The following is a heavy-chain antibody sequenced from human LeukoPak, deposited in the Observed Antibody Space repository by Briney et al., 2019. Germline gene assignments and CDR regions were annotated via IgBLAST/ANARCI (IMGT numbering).Heavy chain of an antibody. V-gene: IGHV3-11*01. D-gene: IGHD6-13*01. CDR3: TRDLSYSSSWYGGLIYYYYGMDV. Sequence: GGSLRPSCAASGFTFSDYYMSWIRQAPGKGLEWVSYISSSGSTIYYADSVKGRFTISRDNAKNSLYLQMNSLKTEDTAVYYCTRDLSYSSSWYGGLIYYYYGMDVWGQGTTVTVSS. CDR1: GFTFSDYY. J-gene: IGHJ6*02. CDR2: ISSSGSTI.